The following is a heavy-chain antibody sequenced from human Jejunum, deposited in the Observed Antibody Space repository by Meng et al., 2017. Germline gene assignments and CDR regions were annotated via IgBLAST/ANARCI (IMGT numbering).Heavy chain of an antibody. D-gene: IGHD1-20*01. CDR3: VRETSSNWNFDL. Sequence: GESLKISCAASGFTLSNFEISWVRQAPGKGLEWLSHISSSSTMKLYADSVKGRFTISRDNAGSSVYLQMDSLRDDDTAVYFCVRETSSNWNFDLWGQGTRVTVSS. J-gene: IGHJ4*02. CDR2: ISSSSTMK. V-gene: IGHV3-48*02. CDR1: GFTLSNFE.